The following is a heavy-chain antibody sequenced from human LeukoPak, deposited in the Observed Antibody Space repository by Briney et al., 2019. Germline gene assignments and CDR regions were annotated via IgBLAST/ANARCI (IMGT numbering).Heavy chain of an antibody. CDR2: TIPIFGTA. CDR3: ARVIGYSGYETFDY. J-gene: IGHJ4*02. CDR1: GGTFSSYA. D-gene: IGHD5-12*01. V-gene: IGHV1-69*13. Sequence: ASVKVSCKASGGTFSSYAISWVRQAPGQGLEWMGGTIPIFGTANYAQKFQGRVTITADESTSTAYMELSSLRSEDTAVYYCARVIGYSGYETFDYWGQGTPVTVSS.